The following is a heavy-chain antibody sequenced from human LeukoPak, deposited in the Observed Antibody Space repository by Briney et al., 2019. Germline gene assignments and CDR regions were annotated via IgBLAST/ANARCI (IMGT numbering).Heavy chain of an antibody. D-gene: IGHD3-22*01. Sequence: PSETLSLTCAVYGGSFSGYYWSWIRQPPGKGLEWIGEINHSGSTNYNPSLKSRVTMTRDTSTSTAYMELRSLRSDDTAVYYCARDLEPPYYYDSSGYRVYYFDYWGQGTLVTVSS. CDR1: GGSFSGYY. CDR3: ARDLEPPYYYDSSGYRVYYFDY. J-gene: IGHJ4*02. CDR2: INHSGST. V-gene: IGHV4-34*10.